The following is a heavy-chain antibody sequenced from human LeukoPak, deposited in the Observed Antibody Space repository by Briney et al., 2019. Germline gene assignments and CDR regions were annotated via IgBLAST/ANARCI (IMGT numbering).Heavy chain of an antibody. Sequence: SETLSLTCTVSGGSISSSSYYWGWIRQPPGKGLEWIGSIYYSGSTYYNPSLKSRVTISVDTSKNQFSLKLSSVTAADTAVYYCARVEAARGGVDYWGQGTLVTVSS. CDR1: GGSISSSSYY. J-gene: IGHJ4*02. CDR3: ARVEAARGGVDY. CDR2: IYYSGST. V-gene: IGHV4-39*07. D-gene: IGHD6-6*01.